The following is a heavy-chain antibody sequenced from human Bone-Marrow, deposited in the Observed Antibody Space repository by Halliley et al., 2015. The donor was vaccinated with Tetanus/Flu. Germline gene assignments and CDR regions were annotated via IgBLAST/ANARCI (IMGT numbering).Heavy chain of an antibody. CDR2: GST. V-gene: IGHV4-30-2*01. J-gene: IGHJ4*02. Sequence: GSTYYNPSLKTRVTISLDRSKNQFSLNLGSLTAADTAVYFCARGPLAYCGGDCQSGAIEFFHDWGQGTLVTVSS. CDR3: ARGPLAYCGGDCQSGAIEFFHD. D-gene: IGHD2-21*02.